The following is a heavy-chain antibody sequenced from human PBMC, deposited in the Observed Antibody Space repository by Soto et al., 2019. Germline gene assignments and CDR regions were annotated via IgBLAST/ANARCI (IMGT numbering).Heavy chain of an antibody. Sequence: QVQLQESGPGLVKPSETLSLTCTGSGGSISSYYWSWIRQPAGKGLEWIGRIYTSGSTNYNPSLKRRVTMSVDTSKNQFSLTMSSVTAADKAVYYSARDRMGSSGWRFGSWIDTWGQGTLVTVSS. CDR1: GGSISSYY. V-gene: IGHV4-4*07. D-gene: IGHD6-19*01. CDR2: IYTSGST. CDR3: ARDRMGSSGWRFGSWIDT. J-gene: IGHJ5*02.